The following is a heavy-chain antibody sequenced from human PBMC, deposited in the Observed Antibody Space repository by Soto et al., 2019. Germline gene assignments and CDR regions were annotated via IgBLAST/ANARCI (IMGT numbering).Heavy chain of an antibody. Sequence: QVQLQQWGAGLLKPSETLSTTCAVYGGSFSGYYWSWIRQPPGQGLEWIGEINHSGSTNYTPSLMSRVTISVDTSKTQFSRKLSSVTAADTAVYYCARGYYSSGWYGYWGQGTQVTFSS. CDR3: ARGYYSSGWYGY. CDR2: INHSGST. V-gene: IGHV4-34*01. CDR1: GGSFSGYY. J-gene: IGHJ4*02. D-gene: IGHD6-19*01.